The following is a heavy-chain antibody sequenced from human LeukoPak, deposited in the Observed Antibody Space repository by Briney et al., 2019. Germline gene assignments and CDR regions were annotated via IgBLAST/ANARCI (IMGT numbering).Heavy chain of an antibody. V-gene: IGHV1-2*02. J-gene: IGHJ4*02. CDR1: GYTFTGYY. CDR2: INPNGGGT. CDR3: ARGGSSSALVFDY. D-gene: IGHD6-13*01. Sequence: ASVKVSCKASGYTFTGYYMHWVRQAPGQGLEWMGWINPNGGGTNYAQKFQGRVTMTRDTSISTAYMELSRLRSDDTAVYYCARGGSSSALVFDYWGQGTLVTVSS.